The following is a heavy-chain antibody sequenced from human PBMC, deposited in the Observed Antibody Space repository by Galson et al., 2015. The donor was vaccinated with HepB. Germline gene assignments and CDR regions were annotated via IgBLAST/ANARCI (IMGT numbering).Heavy chain of an antibody. CDR1: GYTFTRYA. D-gene: IGHD6-13*01. Sequence: SVKVSCKASGYTFTRYAMHWVRQAPGQRLEWMGWINAGNGNTKYSQKFQGRVTITRVTSASTAYMELSSLRSEDTAVYYCARDLSSSSWYYYYYYMDVWGKGTTVTVSS. V-gene: IGHV1-3*01. CDR3: ARDLSSSSWYYYYYYMDV. J-gene: IGHJ6*03. CDR2: INAGNGNT.